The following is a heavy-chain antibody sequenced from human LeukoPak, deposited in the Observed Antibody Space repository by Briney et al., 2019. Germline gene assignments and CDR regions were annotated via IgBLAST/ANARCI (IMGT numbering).Heavy chain of an antibody. CDR1: GFTFDDYA. D-gene: IGHD3-10*01. Sequence: GGSLRLSCAASGFTFDDYAMHWVRQAPGKGLEWVSGISWNSGSIGYADSVKGRFTISRDNAKYSLYLQMNSLRAEDTALYYCAKDRGMVRGVMLDYWGQGTLVTVSS. V-gene: IGHV3-9*01. CDR3: AKDRGMVRGVMLDY. CDR2: ISWNSGSI. J-gene: IGHJ4*02.